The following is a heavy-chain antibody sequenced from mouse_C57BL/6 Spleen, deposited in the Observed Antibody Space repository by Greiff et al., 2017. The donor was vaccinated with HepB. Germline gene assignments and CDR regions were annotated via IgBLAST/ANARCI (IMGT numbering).Heavy chain of an antibody. CDR3: ARTGFLYFDY. CDR1: GYTFTDYY. J-gene: IGHJ2*01. Sequence: QVHVKQSGAELVRPGASVKLSCKASGYTFTDYYKNWVKQRPGQGLEWIARIYPGSGNTYYNEKFKGKATLTAEKSSSTAYMQLSSLTSEDSAVYFCARTGFLYFDYWGQGTTLTVSS. CDR2: IYPGSGNT. V-gene: IGHV1-76*01.